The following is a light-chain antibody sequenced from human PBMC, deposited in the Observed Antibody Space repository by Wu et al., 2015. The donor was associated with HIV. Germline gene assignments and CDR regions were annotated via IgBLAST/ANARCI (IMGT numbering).Light chain of an antibody. Sequence: DIQMTQSPSSLSASVGDRVSITCRASQSISSFLNWYQHQPGKAPKPLIYAASSLYSGVPSRFSGSGSGTDFTLTISSLQPEDFATYYCQQSYILPWTFGQGTRVEIK. CDR3: QQSYILPWT. CDR2: AAS. CDR1: QSISSF. V-gene: IGKV1-39*01. J-gene: IGKJ1*01.